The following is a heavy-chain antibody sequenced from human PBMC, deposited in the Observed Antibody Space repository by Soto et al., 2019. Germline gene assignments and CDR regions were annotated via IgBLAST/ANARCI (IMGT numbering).Heavy chain of an antibody. D-gene: IGHD3-22*01. Sequence: QVQLVQSGAEVKKPGSSVKVSCKASGGTFSSYAISWVRQAPGQGLEWVGGIIPIFGTADYAQQFQGRVTITADEATSTAYMVPSSLSSEDTAVYYWARDPLDCYDSSGYYYPPHYWGQGTLVTVSS. V-gene: IGHV1-69*01. CDR1: GGTFSSYA. J-gene: IGHJ4*02. CDR2: IIPIFGTA. CDR3: ARDPLDCYDSSGYYYPPHY.